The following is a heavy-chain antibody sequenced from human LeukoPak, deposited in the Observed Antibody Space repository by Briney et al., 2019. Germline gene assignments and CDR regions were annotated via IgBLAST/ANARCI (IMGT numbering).Heavy chain of an antibody. J-gene: IGHJ4*02. V-gene: IGHV3-48*01. D-gene: IGHD1-1*01. CDR3: ARDHNYAFDN. CDR1: GFPFIEYS. Sequence: GGSLRLSCTASGFPFIEYSMNWVRQVPGKGLEWIAYIGIDSGNTKYADSVRGRFTISADKTKNSLYLQMNSLRVDDTAVYYCARDHNYAFDNWGQGTLVPVAS. CDR2: IGIDSGNT.